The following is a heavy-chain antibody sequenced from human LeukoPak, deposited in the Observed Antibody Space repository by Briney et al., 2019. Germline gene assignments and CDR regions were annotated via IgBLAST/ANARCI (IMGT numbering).Heavy chain of an antibody. D-gene: IGHD4-11*01. V-gene: IGHV1-8*03. CDR1: GGTFTSYD. CDR3: ARRRLQYHAFDI. CDR2: MNPNSGNT. Sequence: GASVKVSCKASGGTFTSYDINWVRQATGQGLEWMGWMNPNSGNTGYAQKFQGRVTITRNTSISTAYMELSSLRSEDTAVYYCARRRLQYHAFDIWGQGTMVTVSS. J-gene: IGHJ3*02.